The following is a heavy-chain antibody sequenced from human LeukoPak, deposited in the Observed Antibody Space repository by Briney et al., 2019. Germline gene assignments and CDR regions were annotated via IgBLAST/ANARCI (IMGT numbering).Heavy chain of an antibody. CDR2: IRYDGTNE. D-gene: IGHD5-24*01. CDR1: GFTFSSCG. Sequence: PGGSLRLSCAASGFTFSSCGMHWVRQAPGKGLEWVAFIRYDGTNEYYADSVKGRFTISRDNSKNTLYLQMNSLRAEDTAVYYCAKDRETATKIFGHWGQGTLVTVSS. CDR3: AKDRETATKIFGH. V-gene: IGHV3-30*02. J-gene: IGHJ4*02.